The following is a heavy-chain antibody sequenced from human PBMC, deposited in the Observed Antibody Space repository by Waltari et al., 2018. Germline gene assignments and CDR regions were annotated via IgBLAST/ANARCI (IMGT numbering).Heavy chain of an antibody. Sequence: EVQLVESGGGLIQPGGSLRLSCAASGFTVSSNSMSWVRQAPGTGLEWVSVIYSGGSTDYADSVKGRFTSSRDNSKNTLYLQMNSLRAEDTAVYYCARSLWFGEFYPYYYGMDVWGQGTTVTVSS. CDR2: IYSGGST. J-gene: IGHJ6*02. D-gene: IGHD3-10*01. V-gene: IGHV3-53*01. CDR3: ARSLWFGEFYPYYYGMDV. CDR1: GFTVSSNS.